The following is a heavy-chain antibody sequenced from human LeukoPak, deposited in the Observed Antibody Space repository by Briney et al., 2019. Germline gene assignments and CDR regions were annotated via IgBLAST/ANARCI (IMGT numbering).Heavy chain of an antibody. D-gene: IGHD3-22*01. V-gene: IGHV4-34*01. CDR3: ARGPVYYYDSSGYYYQHLLDY. J-gene: IGHJ4*02. Sequence: SETLSLTCAVYGGSFSGYYWSWIRQPPGKGLEWIGEINHSGSTNYNPSLKSRVTISADTSKNQFSLKLSSVTAADTAVYYCARGPVYYYDSSGYYYQHLLDYWGQGTLVTVSS. CDR2: INHSGST. CDR1: GGSFSGYY.